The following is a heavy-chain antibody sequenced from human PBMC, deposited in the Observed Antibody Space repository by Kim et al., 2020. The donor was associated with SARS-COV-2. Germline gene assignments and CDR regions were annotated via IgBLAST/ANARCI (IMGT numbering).Heavy chain of an antibody. CDR3: ARDYYGSGGGMDV. CDR2: INQNGGEK. J-gene: IGHJ6*02. Sequence: GGSLRLSCGASRFTFSTYWMSWVRQAPGKGLEWVANINQNGGEKNYVDSVKGRFTISRDNAKNSLYLQMNSLRDEDTAVYYCARDYYGSGGGMDVWGQG. V-gene: IGHV3-7*01. CDR1: RFTFSTYW. D-gene: IGHD3-10*01.